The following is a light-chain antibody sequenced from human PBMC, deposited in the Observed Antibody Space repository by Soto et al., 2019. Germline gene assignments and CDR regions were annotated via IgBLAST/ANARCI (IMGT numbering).Light chain of an antibody. V-gene: IGLV2-14*01. CDR1: SSDVGGYNY. Sequence: QSALTQPASVSGSPGQSITISCTGTSSDVGGYNYVSWYQQHPGKGPKLMIYEVTNRPSGVSNRFSGSKSGNTASLTISGLQADDETDYYCSSDTSSSTLLFGGGTKLTVL. CDR3: SSDTSSSTLL. J-gene: IGLJ3*02. CDR2: EVT.